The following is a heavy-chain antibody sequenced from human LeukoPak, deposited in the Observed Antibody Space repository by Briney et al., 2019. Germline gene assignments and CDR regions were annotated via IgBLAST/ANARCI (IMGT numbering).Heavy chain of an antibody. J-gene: IGHJ6*03. D-gene: IGHD4-11*01. Sequence: GASVKVSCKASGYTFTSYDINWVRQATGQGLEWMGWMNPNSGNTGYAQKFQGRVTMTRNTSISTAYMELSSLRSEDTAVYYCAGGQFLTTVNVPPHMDVWGKGTTVTVSS. CDR2: MNPNSGNT. V-gene: IGHV1-8*01. CDR3: AGGQFLTTVNVPPHMDV. CDR1: GYTFTSYD.